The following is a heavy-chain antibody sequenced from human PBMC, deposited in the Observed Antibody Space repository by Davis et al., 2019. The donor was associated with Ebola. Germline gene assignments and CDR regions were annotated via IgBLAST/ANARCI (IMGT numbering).Heavy chain of an antibody. CDR2: IKSKTDGGTT. CDR1: GFTFSNAW. J-gene: IGHJ6*02. V-gene: IGHV3-15*01. CDR3: AKESSSIAAPGTHYYYYGMDV. Sequence: GGSLRLSCAASGFTFSNAWMSWVRQAPGKGLEWVGRIKSKTDGGTTDYAAPVKGRFTISRDDSKNTLYLQMNSLRAEDTAVYYCAKESSSIAAPGTHYYYYGMDVWGQGTTVTVSS. D-gene: IGHD6-6*01.